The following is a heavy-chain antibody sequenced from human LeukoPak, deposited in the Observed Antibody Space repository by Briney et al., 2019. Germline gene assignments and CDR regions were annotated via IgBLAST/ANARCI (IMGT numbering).Heavy chain of an antibody. J-gene: IGHJ6*03. CDR3: TRDGVVVPAAIQSYYYYYMDV. Sequence: GGSLRLSCTASGFTFGDYAMSWFRQAPGKGLEWVGFIRSKAYGGTTEYAASVKGRFTTSRDDSKSIAYLQMNSLKTEDTAVYYCTRDGVVVPAAIQSYYYYYMDVWGKGTTVTVSS. CDR1: GFTFGDYA. V-gene: IGHV3-49*03. CDR2: IRSKAYGGTT. D-gene: IGHD2-2*01.